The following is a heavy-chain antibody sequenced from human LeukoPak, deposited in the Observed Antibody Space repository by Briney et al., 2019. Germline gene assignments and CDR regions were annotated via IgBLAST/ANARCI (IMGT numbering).Heavy chain of an antibody. Sequence: GGSLRLSCAASGVTFSSYSMNWVRQAPGKGLEWVSSISNSSSYIYYADSVNGLFITLQDNTKNSLYLQMHSLRAEDTAVYYCARDHRLLPWFDPWGQGTLVTVSS. CDR2: ISNSSSYI. V-gene: IGHV3-21*01. CDR3: ARDHRLLPWFDP. J-gene: IGHJ5*02. CDR1: GVTFSSYS. D-gene: IGHD5-18*01.